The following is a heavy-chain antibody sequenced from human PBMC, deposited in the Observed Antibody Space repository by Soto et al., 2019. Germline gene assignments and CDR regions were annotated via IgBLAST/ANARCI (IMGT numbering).Heavy chain of an antibody. Sequence: QVQLVQSGAEVKKPGASVKVSCKASGYTFTSYGISWVRQAPGQGLEWMGWISAYNGNTNYAQKLQGRVTMTTDTSTSTAYMELRSLRSDDTAVYYCARWVVAPAAMYEGGDWFDPWGQGTLVTVSS. D-gene: IGHD2-2*01. J-gene: IGHJ5*02. CDR2: ISAYNGNT. CDR1: GYTFTSYG. CDR3: ARWVVAPAAMYEGGDWFDP. V-gene: IGHV1-18*01.